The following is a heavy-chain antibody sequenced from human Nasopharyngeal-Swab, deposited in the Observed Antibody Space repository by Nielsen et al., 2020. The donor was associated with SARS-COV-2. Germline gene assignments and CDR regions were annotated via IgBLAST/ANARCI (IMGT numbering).Heavy chain of an antibody. CDR2: INPSGGST. V-gene: IGHV1-46*01. CDR1: GYTFTSYY. D-gene: IGHD3-10*01. J-gene: IGHJ3*02. CDR3: ARDLPYETLLWFGELYLGAFDI. Sequence: ASVKVSCKASGYTFTSYYMHWVQQAPGQGLEWMGIINPSGGSTSYAQKFQGRVTMTRDTSTSTVYMELSSLRSEDTAVYYCARDLPYETLLWFGELYLGAFDIWGQGTMVTVSS.